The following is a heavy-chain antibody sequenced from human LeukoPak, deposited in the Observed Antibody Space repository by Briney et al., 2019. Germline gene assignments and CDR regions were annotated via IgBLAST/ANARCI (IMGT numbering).Heavy chain of an antibody. J-gene: IGHJ6*02. V-gene: IGHV3-21*01. CDR2: ISSSSSYI. CDR1: GFTFSSYS. Sequence: GGSLRLSCAASGFTFSSYSMNWVRQAPGKGLEWVSSISSSSSYIYYADSVKGRFTISRDNAKNSLYLQMNSLRAEDTAVYYCARALRGQQLAYYYYYGMDVWGQGTTATVSS. CDR3: ARALRGQQLAYYYYYGMDV. D-gene: IGHD6-13*01.